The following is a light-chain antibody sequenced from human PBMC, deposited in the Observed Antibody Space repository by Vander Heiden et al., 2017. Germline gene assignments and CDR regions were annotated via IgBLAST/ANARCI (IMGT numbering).Light chain of an antibody. Sequence: QSVLTHPPSVSGAPGQRYTISCTGGSAKIGAGYDVHWYQQLPGTDPKLLIYGKSTRPSGVPDRFSGSKWGTTASLASTGLQAEEEADYYCQSYDSSLSGLVFGGGTKLTVL. CDR3: QSYDSSLSGLV. CDR1: SAKIGAGYD. J-gene: IGLJ2*01. CDR2: GKS. V-gene: IGLV1-40*01.